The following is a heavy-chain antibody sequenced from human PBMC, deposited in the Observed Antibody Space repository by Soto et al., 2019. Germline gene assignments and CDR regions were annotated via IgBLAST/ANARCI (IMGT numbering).Heavy chain of an antibody. J-gene: IGHJ6*02. CDR2: IYYSGST. V-gene: IGHV4-31*03. CDR1: GGSISSYY. CDR3: ARDYDSSGYYPRDYYYYGMDV. D-gene: IGHD3-22*01. Sequence: SETLSLTCTVSGGSISSYYLSWIRQHPGKGLEWIGYIYYSGSTYYNPSLKSRVTISVDTSKNQFSLKLSSVTAADTAVYYCARDYDSSGYYPRDYYYYGMDVWGQGTTVTVSS.